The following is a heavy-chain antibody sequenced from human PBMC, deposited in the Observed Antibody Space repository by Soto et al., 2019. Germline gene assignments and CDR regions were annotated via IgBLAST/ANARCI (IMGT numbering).Heavy chain of an antibody. V-gene: IGHV3-30*18. J-gene: IGHJ5*02. CDR3: AKGEGLYYNWNYFDP. Sequence: VQLVESGGGVVQPGRSLRLSCAASGFAFSNSAMHWVRQAPGKGLEWVAVISYDGSDKYYTDSVKGRFTISRDNSKSTRYLQMNSLTADDTAVYYCAKGEGLYYNWNYFDPWGKGTLVTVSS. CDR1: GFAFSNSA. D-gene: IGHD1-1*01. CDR2: ISYDGSDK.